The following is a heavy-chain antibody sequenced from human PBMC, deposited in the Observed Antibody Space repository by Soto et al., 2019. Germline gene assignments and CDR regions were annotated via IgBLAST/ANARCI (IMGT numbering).Heavy chain of an antibody. V-gene: IGHV2-5*02. J-gene: IGHJ4*02. CDR1: GFSLSTSGVG. Sequence: SGPTLVNPTQTLTLTCTFSGFSLSTSGVGVGWIRQPPGKALEWLALIYWDDDKRYSPSPKSRLTITKDTSKNQVVLTMTNMDPVDTATYYCAHTPPAPYGDYEDYFDYWGQGTLVTVSS. D-gene: IGHD4-17*01. CDR2: IYWDDDK. CDR3: AHTPPAPYGDYEDYFDY.